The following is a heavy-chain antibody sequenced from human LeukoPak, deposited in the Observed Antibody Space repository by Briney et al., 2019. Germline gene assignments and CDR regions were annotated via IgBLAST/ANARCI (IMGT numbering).Heavy chain of an antibody. CDR3: ARDGLHESYSDY. J-gene: IGHJ4*02. Sequence: SETLSLTCTVSGGSISSYYWSWIRQPPGKGLEWIGYIYYSGSTNYNPSLKSRVTISVDTSKNQFSLKLSSVTAADTAVYYCARDGLHESYSDYWGQGTLVTVSS. CDR2: IYYSGST. D-gene: IGHD3-10*01. V-gene: IGHV4-59*01. CDR1: GGSISSYY.